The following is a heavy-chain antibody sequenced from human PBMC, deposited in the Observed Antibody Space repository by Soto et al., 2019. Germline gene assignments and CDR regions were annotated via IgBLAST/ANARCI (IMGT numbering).Heavy chain of an antibody. J-gene: IGHJ4*02. Sequence: SETLSLTCAVSGASVTSDDYYWSWIRQPPGKGLEWIGYIYHSGSTYYNPSLKSRVSISIDTSQNQFSLKLTSLTAADTAVYYCARDPIFYYASSGYGGSYFDYWGQGSRVTVSS. D-gene: IGHD3-22*01. CDR2: IYHSGST. CDR1: GASVTSDDYY. V-gene: IGHV4-30-4*01. CDR3: ARDPIFYYASSGYGGSYFDY.